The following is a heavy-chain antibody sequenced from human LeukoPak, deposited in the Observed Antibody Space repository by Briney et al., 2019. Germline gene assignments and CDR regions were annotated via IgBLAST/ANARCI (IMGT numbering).Heavy chain of an antibody. Sequence: SVKVSCKASGYTFTGYYMHWVRQAPGQGLEWMGGIIPIFGTANYAQKFQGRVTITADESTSTAYMELSSLRSEDTAVYYCARDSSTHYDILTGSDYWGQGTLVTVSS. CDR3: ARDSSTHYDILTGSDY. CDR2: IIPIFGTA. D-gene: IGHD3-9*01. CDR1: GYTFTGYY. J-gene: IGHJ4*02. V-gene: IGHV1-69*13.